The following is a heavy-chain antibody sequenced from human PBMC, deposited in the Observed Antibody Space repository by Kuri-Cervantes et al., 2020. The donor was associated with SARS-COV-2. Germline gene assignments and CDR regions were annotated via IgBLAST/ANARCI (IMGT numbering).Heavy chain of an antibody. Sequence: GGSLRLSCAASGFTFSSYWMSWVRQAPGKGLEWVANIKQDGSEKYYVDSVKGRFTISRDNAKNSLYLQMNSLRAEDTAVYYCAKDLEDTVVVPAATVTPLGAFDIWGQGTMVTVSS. J-gene: IGHJ3*02. CDR2: IKQDGSEK. V-gene: IGHV3-7*01. D-gene: IGHD2-2*01. CDR3: AKDLEDTVVVPAATVTPLGAFDI. CDR1: GFTFSSYW.